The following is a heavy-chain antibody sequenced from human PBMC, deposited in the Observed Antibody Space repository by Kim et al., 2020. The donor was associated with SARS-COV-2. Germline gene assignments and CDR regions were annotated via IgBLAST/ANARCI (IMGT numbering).Heavy chain of an antibody. CDR3: ASLSTXYVWDKFDY. D-gene: IGHD3-16*01. CDR2: VNSDGSST. Sequence: GGSLILSCVASGFTFSSYWMHWVRQAPGKGLVWVSRVNSDGSSTSYADSVKGRFTTSXDNARNTLXXQMNSLRAEDTAVYYCASLSTXYVWDKFDYWGQGXXVTVSS. V-gene: IGHV3-74*01. J-gene: IGHJ4*02. CDR1: GFTFSSYW.